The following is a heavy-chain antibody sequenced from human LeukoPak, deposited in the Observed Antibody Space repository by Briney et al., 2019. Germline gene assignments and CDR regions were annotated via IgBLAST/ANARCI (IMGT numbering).Heavy chain of an antibody. Sequence: ASVKVSCKASGYTFTSYGISWVRQAPGQGLEWMGWISAYNGNTNYAQKLQGRVTMTTDTSTSTAYMELRSLRSDDTAVYYCARTIVVVPAASLGYWGQGTLVTVSS. D-gene: IGHD2-2*01. CDR1: GYTFTSYG. V-gene: IGHV1-18*01. J-gene: IGHJ4*02. CDR2: ISAYNGNT. CDR3: ARTIVVVPAASLGY.